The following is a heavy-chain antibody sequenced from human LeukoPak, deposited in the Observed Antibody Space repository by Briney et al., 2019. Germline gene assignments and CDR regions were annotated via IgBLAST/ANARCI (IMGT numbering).Heavy chain of an antibody. CDR3: ARDLGGAAGGIRGESYCDY. D-gene: IGHD6-13*01. Sequence: SVKVSCKASGGTFTSYAISWVRQAPGQGLEWMGGIIPIFGTATYALKFQGRVTITADESTSTAYMELSSLRSEDTAVYYCARDLGGAAGGIRGESYCDYWGQGTLVTVSS. V-gene: IGHV1-69*01. CDR1: GGTFTSYA. CDR2: IIPIFGTA. J-gene: IGHJ4*02.